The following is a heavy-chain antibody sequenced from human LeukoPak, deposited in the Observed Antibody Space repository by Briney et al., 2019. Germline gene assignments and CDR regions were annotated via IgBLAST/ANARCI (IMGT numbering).Heavy chain of an antibody. J-gene: IGHJ4*02. CDR3: AALDHGHDY. V-gene: IGHV3-74*03. Sequence: PGGCLRLSYVASGFTFSSYWMHWVRHAPGKGLVWVSRINSDGSSTKCADSGKGRLTISRANAKNTLYLQMNSLRAEVSAVYYCAALDHGHDYWGQGTLVTVSS. CDR2: INSDGSST. CDR1: GFTFSSYW.